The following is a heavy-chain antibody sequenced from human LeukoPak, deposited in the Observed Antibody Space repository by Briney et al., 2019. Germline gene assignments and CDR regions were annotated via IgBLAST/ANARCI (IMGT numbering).Heavy chain of an antibody. CDR2: IYYSGST. V-gene: IGHV4-39*07. CDR1: GGSISSSSYY. J-gene: IGHJ4*02. D-gene: IGHD6-19*01. Sequence: SETLSLTCTVSGGSISSSSYYWGWIRQPPGKGLEWIGSIYYSGSTYYNPSLKSRVTISVDTSKNQFSLKLSSVTAADTAVYYCARQMQWPSLDYWGQGTLVTVSS. CDR3: ARQMQWPSLDY.